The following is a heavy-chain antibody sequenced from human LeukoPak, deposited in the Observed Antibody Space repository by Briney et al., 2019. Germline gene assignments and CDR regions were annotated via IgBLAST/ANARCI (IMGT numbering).Heavy chain of an antibody. CDR1: GFTFSNYA. V-gene: IGHV3-23*01. CDR2: ISGSGDTT. CDR3: AKAKTQAMVLPGNY. D-gene: IGHD5-18*01. Sequence: WGSLRLSCAASGFTFSNYAMSWVRQAPGKWLEWVSAISGSGDTTYYADSVKGRFTISRDNSKNTLYLQMNSLRADDTAVYYCAKAKTQAMVLPGNYWGQGTLVTV. J-gene: IGHJ4*02.